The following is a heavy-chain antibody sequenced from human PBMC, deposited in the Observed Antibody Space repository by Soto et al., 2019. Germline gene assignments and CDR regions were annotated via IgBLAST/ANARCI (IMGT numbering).Heavy chain of an antibody. CDR1: ASTFTGYT. Sequence: QAHLVQSETEVKEPGASVKVSCKTSASTFTGYTINWVRQAPGQGLEWMGWISSLNGNTEYARKFQSRLTLTTTTSATTAYMELKNPRSADRAVYFCARGTVTSGRWFGPWGQGALVTVSS. J-gene: IGHJ5*02. V-gene: IGHV1-18*04. D-gene: IGHD4-17*01. CDR3: ARGTVTSGRWFGP. CDR2: ISSLNGNT.